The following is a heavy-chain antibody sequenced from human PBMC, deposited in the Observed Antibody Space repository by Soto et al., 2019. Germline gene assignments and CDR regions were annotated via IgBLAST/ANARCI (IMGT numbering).Heavy chain of an antibody. J-gene: IGHJ4*02. Sequence: ASVKVSCKASGYTFTSYGISWVRQAPGQGLEWMGWISAYNGNTNYAQKLQGRVTMTTDTSTSTAYMELSSVTAADTAVYYCARVRVDYYDSSGYYLFDYWGQGTLVTVSS. D-gene: IGHD3-22*01. CDR2: ISAYNGNT. CDR1: GYTFTSYG. CDR3: ARVRVDYYDSSGYYLFDY. V-gene: IGHV1-18*04.